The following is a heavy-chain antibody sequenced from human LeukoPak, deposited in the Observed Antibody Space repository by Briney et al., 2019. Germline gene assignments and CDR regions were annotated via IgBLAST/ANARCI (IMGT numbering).Heavy chain of an antibody. V-gene: IGHV4-34*01. CDR2: INHSGSS. CDR3: AREAIAVVVAATKGFDP. D-gene: IGHD2-15*01. Sequence: KTSETLSLTCAVYGGSFSGYYWSWIRQPPGKGLEWIGEINHSGSSNYNPSLKSRVTISVDTSKNQFSLKLSSVTAADTAVYYCAREAIAVVVAATKGFDPWGQGTLVTVSS. J-gene: IGHJ5*02. CDR1: GGSFSGYY.